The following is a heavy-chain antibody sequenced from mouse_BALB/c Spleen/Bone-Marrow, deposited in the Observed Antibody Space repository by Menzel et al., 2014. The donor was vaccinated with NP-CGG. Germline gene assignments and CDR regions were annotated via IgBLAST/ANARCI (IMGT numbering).Heavy chain of an antibody. CDR1: GFSLTNYS. D-gene: IGHD1-1*01. J-gene: IGHJ3*01. CDR3: AKGHYGSSPFAY. V-gene: IGHV2-5-1*01. CDR2: IWRGGTT. Sequence: VQLQQSGPSLVQPSQSLSITCTVSGFSLTNYSIYWVRQSPGKGLEWLGVIWRGGTTDYNAAFMSRLSITKDNSKSQVFFKMNSLQADDTAIYYCAKGHYGSSPFAYWGQGTLVTVSA.